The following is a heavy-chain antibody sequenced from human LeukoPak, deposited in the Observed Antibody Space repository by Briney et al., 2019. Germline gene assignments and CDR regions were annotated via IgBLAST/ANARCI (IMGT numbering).Heavy chain of an antibody. V-gene: IGHV3-7*01. Sequence: GGSLRLSCAASGFTFSSYWMSWVRQAPGKGLEWVANIKQDGSEKYYVDSVKGRFTISRDNAKNSLYLQMNSLRAEDTAVYYCARGPLAAAGTMIHYYMDVWGKGTTVTVSS. J-gene: IGHJ6*03. D-gene: IGHD6-13*01. CDR2: IKQDGSEK. CDR1: GFTFSSYW. CDR3: ARGPLAAAGTMIHYYMDV.